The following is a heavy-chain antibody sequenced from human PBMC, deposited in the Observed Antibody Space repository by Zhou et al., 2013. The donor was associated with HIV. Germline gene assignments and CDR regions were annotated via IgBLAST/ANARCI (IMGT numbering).Heavy chain of an antibody. CDR2: IYYNGNT. CDR1: GGSISSHY. CDR3: ARGSLRRGYSGAGEFVY. V-gene: IGHV4-59*11. D-gene: IGHD5-12*01. Sequence: QVQLQESGPGLVKPSETLSLTCTVSGGSISSHYWSWIRQPPGKGLEWIGYIYYNGNTNYNPSLKSRVTISVDTSKNQFSLKLNSVTAADTAVYYCARGSLRRGYSGAGEFVYWGQGTLVTVSS. J-gene: IGHJ4*02.